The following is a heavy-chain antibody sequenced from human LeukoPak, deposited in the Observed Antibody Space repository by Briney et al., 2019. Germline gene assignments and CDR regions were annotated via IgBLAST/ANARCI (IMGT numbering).Heavy chain of an antibody. Sequence: GGSLTLSCAASGFTFVSYDMTWVRQAPGKGLEWVSAISGSGGSTYYAESVKGRFTVSRDNSKSTLYLQMSSLRAEDTAVYYCAKHTLVDYWGQGTLVTVSS. CDR2: ISGSGGST. J-gene: IGHJ4*02. CDR3: AKHTLVDY. V-gene: IGHV3-23*01. CDR1: GFTFVSYD.